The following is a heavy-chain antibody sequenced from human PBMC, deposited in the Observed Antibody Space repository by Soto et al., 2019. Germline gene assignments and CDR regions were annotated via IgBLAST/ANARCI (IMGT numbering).Heavy chain of an antibody. J-gene: IGHJ6*02. CDR1: GYTFTSYA. D-gene: IGHD2-8*01. Sequence: ASVTVSCKASGYTFTSYAMHWVRQAPGQRLEWMGWINPKSGGTSTAQKFQGWVTMTTDTSISTASMELTRLTSDDTAIYYCARGDSTDCSNGVCSFFYNHDMDVWGQGTTVTVSS. CDR3: ARGDSTDCSNGVCSFFYNHDMDV. CDR2: INPKSGGT. V-gene: IGHV1-2*04.